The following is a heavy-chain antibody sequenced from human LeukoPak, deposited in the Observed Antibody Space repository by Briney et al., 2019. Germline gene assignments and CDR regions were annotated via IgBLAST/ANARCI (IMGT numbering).Heavy chain of an antibody. CDR2: IYSTGTT. CDR3: ARDGVRGHYLNWFDP. D-gene: IGHD2/OR15-2a*01. CDR1: GGSVGGYY. Sequence: PSETLSLTCTVSGGSVGGYYWSWIRQSPGTGLEWMGYIYSTGTTRYNPSLKSRVTILLDAPKDQVSLHLTSVTAADTAVYYCARDGVRGHYLNWFDPWGQGILVTVSS. V-gene: IGHV4-59*02. J-gene: IGHJ5*02.